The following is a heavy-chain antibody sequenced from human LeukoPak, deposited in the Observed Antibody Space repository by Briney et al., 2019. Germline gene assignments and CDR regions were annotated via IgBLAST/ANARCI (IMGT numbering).Heavy chain of an antibody. D-gene: IGHD1-7*01. J-gene: IGHJ6*02. CDR3: TTDEDWNYARKDV. Sequence: GGSLRLSCAASGFTFNYAWMSWVRQVPGKGLEWVGQTVSEIDGGTTDYATPVKGRFTISRDDSKSTLYLQMNSLKIEDTAVYYCTTDEDWNYARKDVWGQGATVIVSS. CDR1: GFTFNYAW. CDR2: TVSEIDGGTT. V-gene: IGHV3-15*04.